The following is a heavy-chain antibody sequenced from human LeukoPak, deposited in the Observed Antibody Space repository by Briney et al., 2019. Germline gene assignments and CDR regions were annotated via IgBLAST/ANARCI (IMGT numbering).Heavy chain of an antibody. V-gene: IGHV1-69*02. CDR1: GGTFSSYT. Sequence: ASVKVSCKASGGTFSSYTISWVRQAPGQGLEWMGRIIPILGIANYAQKFQGRVTITADESTSTAYMELSSLRSEDTAVYYCARGPELAQAVMGYWGQGTLVTVSS. CDR2: IIPILGIA. J-gene: IGHJ4*02. CDR3: ARGPELAQAVMGY. D-gene: IGHD3-16*01.